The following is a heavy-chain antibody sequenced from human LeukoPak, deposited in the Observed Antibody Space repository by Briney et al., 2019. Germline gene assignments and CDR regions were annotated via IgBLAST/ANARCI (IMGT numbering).Heavy chain of an antibody. J-gene: IGHJ3*02. CDR3: ARESYYENAFDI. V-gene: IGHV4-39*02. D-gene: IGHD1-26*01. Sequence: SETLSLTCTVSGGSISSSSYYRGWIRQPPGKGLEWIGSIYYSGSTYYNPSLKSRVTISVDTSKNQFSLKLSSVTAADTAVYYCARESYYENAFDIWGQGTMVTVSS. CDR1: GGSISSSSYY. CDR2: IYYSGST.